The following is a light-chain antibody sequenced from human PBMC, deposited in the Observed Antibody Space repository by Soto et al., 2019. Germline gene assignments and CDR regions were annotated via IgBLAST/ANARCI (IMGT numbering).Light chain of an antibody. J-gene: IGKJ1*01. CDR2: LAS. V-gene: IGKV3-20*01. Sequence: EIVLTQSPATLSLSPGERATLSCRASQSVNSHLAWYQQKPGLAPRLLIYLASSRATGIPDRFSGSGSGTDFTLTISRLEPEDFAVYYCQQYGSSPPWTFGQGTKVDIK. CDR3: QQYGSSPPWT. CDR1: QSVNSH.